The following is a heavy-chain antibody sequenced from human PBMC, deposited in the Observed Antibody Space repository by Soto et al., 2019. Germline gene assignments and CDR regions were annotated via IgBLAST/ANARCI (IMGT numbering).Heavy chain of an antibody. D-gene: IGHD6-19*01. Sequence: PSETLSLTCTVSGGSISGSPYHWGWIRQPPGKGLEWIGSIGDDGRVYYNPSLTGRATLFVDTSKNRFSLNLNSVTAADTAVYYCLIPPPIEVGGPDYCGQAILVTVS. CDR2: IGDDGRV. CDR3: LIPPPIEVGGPDY. J-gene: IGHJ4*02. V-gene: IGHV4-39*02. CDR1: GGSISGSPYH.